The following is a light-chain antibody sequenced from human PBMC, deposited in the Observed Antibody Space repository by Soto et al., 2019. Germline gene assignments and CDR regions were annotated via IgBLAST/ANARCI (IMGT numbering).Light chain of an antibody. CDR1: QSVSSF. J-gene: IGKJ4*01. CDR2: DAS. Sequence: FVLTQSPATLSLSPWERATLSCRASQSVSSFLAWYQQKPGQAPRLLIYDASNRATDIPARFSGSGSGTDFTLTISSLEPEDSAIYFCQQRSGWPPTFGGGTKVDIK. CDR3: QQRSGWPPT. V-gene: IGKV3-11*01.